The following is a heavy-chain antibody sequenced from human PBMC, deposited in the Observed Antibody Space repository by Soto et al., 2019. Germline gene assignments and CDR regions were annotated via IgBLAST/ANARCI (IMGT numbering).Heavy chain of an antibody. V-gene: IGHV3-7*03. J-gene: IGHJ4*02. CDR2: IKYDGSEK. Sequence: SLRLSCAASGFTFSSYWMSWVRQAPGRGLEWMANIKYDGSEKYYVDSVKGRLTISRDNAKNSLYLQMNSLRAEDTAIYYCAKKVNSGSGSQYFDYWGQGTLVTVSS. D-gene: IGHD3-10*01. CDR3: AKKVNSGSGSQYFDY. CDR1: GFTFSSYW.